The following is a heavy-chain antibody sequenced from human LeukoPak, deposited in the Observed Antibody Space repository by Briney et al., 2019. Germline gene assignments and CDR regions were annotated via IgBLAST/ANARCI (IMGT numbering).Heavy chain of an antibody. CDR1: GFTVSSNY. V-gene: IGHV3-53*05. CDR3: AKTRIAAAGTAFNWFDP. Sequence: GGSLRLSCAASGFTVSSNYMSWVRQAPGKGLEWVSVIYSGGSTYYADSVKGRFTISRDNSKNTLYLQMNSLRAEDTAVYYCAKTRIAAAGTAFNWFDPWGQGTLVTVSS. J-gene: IGHJ5*02. CDR2: IYSGGST. D-gene: IGHD6-13*01.